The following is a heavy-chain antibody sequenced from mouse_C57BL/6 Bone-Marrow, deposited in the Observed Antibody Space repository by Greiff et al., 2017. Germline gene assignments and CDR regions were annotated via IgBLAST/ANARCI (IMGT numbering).Heavy chain of an antibody. CDR3: SSCEGNYFDF. J-gene: IGHJ2*01. CDR1: GFNIKDDY. CDR2: IDPEIGST. Sequence: EVQLQQSGAELVRPGASVKLSCTASGFNIKDDYIHWVKQRPEQGLEWIGWIDPEIGSTEYASKFQGKATITSDTSSNTAYLQLSSLTSEDTAVYYCSSCEGNYFDFWGQGTPRTVAS. V-gene: IGHV14-4*01. D-gene: IGHD3-1*01.